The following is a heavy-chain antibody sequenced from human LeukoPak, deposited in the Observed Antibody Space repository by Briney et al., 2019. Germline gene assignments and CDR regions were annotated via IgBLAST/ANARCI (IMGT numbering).Heavy chain of an antibody. D-gene: IGHD5-24*01. Sequence: ASVKVSCKASGGTFSSYAISCVRQAPGQGREWMGRIIPILGIANYAQKFQGRVTITADKSTSTAYMELSSLRSEDTAVYYCAREDGNWFDPWGQGTLVTVSS. CDR2: IIPILGIA. CDR1: GGTFSSYA. J-gene: IGHJ5*02. CDR3: AREDGNWFDP. V-gene: IGHV1-69*04.